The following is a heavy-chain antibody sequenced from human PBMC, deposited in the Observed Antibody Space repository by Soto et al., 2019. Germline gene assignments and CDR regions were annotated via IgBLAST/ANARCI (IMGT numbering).Heavy chain of an antibody. J-gene: IGHJ4*02. CDR1: GYTFTYRY. D-gene: IGHD2-15*01. V-gene: IGHV1-45*02. CDR2: IRPFNGNT. Sequence: SVKVSCKASGYTFTYRYLHWVRQAPGQGLEWMGWIRPFNGNTNYAQKLQDRVTMTTDTSTSTAYMELRSLRSDDTAVYYCARGYCSGGSCYSGAYWGQGTLVTVSS. CDR3: ARGYCSGGSCYSGAY.